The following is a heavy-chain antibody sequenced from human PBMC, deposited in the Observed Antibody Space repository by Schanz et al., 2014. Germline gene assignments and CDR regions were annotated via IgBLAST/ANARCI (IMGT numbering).Heavy chain of an antibody. D-gene: IGHD3-10*01. CDR2: IGVDGTTT. J-gene: IGHJ3*02. CDR1: GFTFSSYG. Sequence: VHLLESGGDLVQPGGSLRLSCAASGFTFSSYGMNWLRQAPGKGLEWVSVIGVDGTTTYYADSVKGRFTISRDNSKNTLYLQMNSLRAEDTAVYYCAKGRFGELSAFDIWGQGTMVTVSS. CDR3: AKGRFGELSAFDI. V-gene: IGHV3-23*01.